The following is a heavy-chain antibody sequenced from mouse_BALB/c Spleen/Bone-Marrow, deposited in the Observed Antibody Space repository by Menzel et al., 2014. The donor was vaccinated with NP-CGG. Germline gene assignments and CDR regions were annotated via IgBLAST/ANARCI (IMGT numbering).Heavy chain of an antibody. J-gene: IGHJ2*01. CDR2: IIPFNDGT. CDR1: GYTFXDYV. D-gene: IGHD1-1*01. CDR3: ARWGYGTRFYFDY. Sequence: VQLQQSGPELVRPGASVKMSCKASGYTFXDYVIHWVKQKPGQGLEWIGYIIPFNDGTKYNEKFKGKATLTSDKSSTTTYMELSSLTSEDSAVYFCARWGYGTRFYFDYWGQGTTLTVSS. V-gene: IGHV1-14*01.